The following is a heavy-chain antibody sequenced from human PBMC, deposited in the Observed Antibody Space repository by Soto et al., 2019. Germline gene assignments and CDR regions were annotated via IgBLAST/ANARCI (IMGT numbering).Heavy chain of an antibody. V-gene: IGHV4-59*01. Sequence: SETLSLTCTVSGFSSSNYYWILIRQPPGKALEWIGYVYYSGNTNYNPSLKTRVTISVDTSKNQFSLKLTSVTAADTAVYYCAYQSSGIAVALLASWFDPWGQGTLVTVSS. CDR2: VYYSGNT. CDR1: GFSSSNYY. D-gene: IGHD6-19*01. CDR3: AYQSSGIAVALLASWFDP. J-gene: IGHJ5*02.